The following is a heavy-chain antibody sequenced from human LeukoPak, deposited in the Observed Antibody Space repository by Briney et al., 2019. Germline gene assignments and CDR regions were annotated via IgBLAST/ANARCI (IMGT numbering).Heavy chain of an antibody. Sequence: PSETLSLTCTVSGGSISSSSYYWDWIRQPPGKGLEWIGSIYYTGSTYYNPSLKSRVTMSVDTSENQFSLELTSVTAADTAVYYCARRSSSAGPYYYAMDVWGQGTTVTVSS. V-gene: IGHV4-39*01. CDR2: IYYTGST. J-gene: IGHJ6*02. CDR3: ARRSSSAGPYYYAMDV. CDR1: GGSISSSSYY. D-gene: IGHD2-15*01.